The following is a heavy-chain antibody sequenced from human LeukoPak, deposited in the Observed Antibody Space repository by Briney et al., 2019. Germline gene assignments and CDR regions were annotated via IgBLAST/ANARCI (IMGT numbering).Heavy chain of an antibody. J-gene: IGHJ2*01. CDR3: AKGMFGYLGGLYWDFDL. CDR1: GFTFSTYA. D-gene: IGHD3-22*01. CDR2: ISGSGSST. Sequence: PGGSLRLSCAGSGFTFSTYAMSWVRQAPGKGLEWVSGISGSGSSTYYADSVEGRFTISRDNSKSTLYLQMNSLRADDTAVYHCAKGMFGYLGGLYWDFDLWGRGTLVTVSS. V-gene: IGHV3-23*01.